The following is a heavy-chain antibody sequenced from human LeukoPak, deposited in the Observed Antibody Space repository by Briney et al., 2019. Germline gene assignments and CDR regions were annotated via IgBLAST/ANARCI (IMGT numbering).Heavy chain of an antibody. D-gene: IGHD2-2*01. CDR1: GGSISSGSYY. CDR3: ARVPMPYYYYYMDV. V-gene: IGHV4-61*02. CDR2: IYTSGST. J-gene: IGHJ6*03. Sequence: SQTLSLTCTVSGGSISSGSYYWSWIRQPAGKGLEWIGRIYTSGSTNYNLSLKSRVTISVDTSKNQFSLKLSSVTAADTAVYYCARVPMPYYYYYMDVWGKGTTVTVSS.